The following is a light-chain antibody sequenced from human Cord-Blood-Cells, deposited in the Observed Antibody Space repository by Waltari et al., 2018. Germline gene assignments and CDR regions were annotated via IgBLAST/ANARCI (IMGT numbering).Light chain of an antibody. CDR2: AAS. CDR3: QQSYSTPLT. Sequence: DIQLTPSPSSLSASVGDRVTITCRASQSLSSYLNWYQQKPGKAPKLLSYAASSLQSGVPSRFSGSGSGTDVTLTISSLQPEDFATYYCQQSYSTPLTFGGGTKVEIK. J-gene: IGKJ4*01. CDR1: QSLSSY. V-gene: IGKV1-39*01.